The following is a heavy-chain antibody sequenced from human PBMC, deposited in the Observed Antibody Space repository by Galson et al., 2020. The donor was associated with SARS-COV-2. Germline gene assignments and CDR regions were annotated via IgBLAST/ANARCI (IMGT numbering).Heavy chain of an antibody. CDR2: ISAYNGNT. Sequence: ASVKVSCKASGYTITSYGISWVRQDPGQGLEWMGWISAYNGNTNYAQKLQGRVTMTTDTSTSTAYMELRSLRSDDTAVYYCARSGGYAGSYYGMDVWGQGTTVTVSS. V-gene: IGHV1-18*01. CDR1: GYTITSYG. J-gene: IGHJ6*02. CDR3: ARSGGYAGSYYGMDV. D-gene: IGHD5-12*01.